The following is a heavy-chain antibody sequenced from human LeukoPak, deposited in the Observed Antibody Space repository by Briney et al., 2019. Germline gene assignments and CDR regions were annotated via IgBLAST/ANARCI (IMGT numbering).Heavy chain of an antibody. J-gene: IGHJ6*04. Sequence: PSETLSLTCAVYGGSFSGYYWGWIRQPPGKGLEWIGEINHSGSTNYNPSLKSRVTISVDTSKNQFSLKLSSVTAADTAVYYCARIQRLRFGSYYYYSMDVWGKGTTVTVSS. CDR3: ARIQRLRFGSYYYYSMDV. D-gene: IGHD5-12*01. CDR2: INHSGST. V-gene: IGHV4-34*01. CDR1: GGSFSGYY.